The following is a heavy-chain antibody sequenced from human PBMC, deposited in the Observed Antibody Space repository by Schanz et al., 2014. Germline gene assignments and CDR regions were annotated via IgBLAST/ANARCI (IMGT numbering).Heavy chain of an antibody. CDR3: AGTYCSSTSCYTGYYYMDV. CDR2: IIPILGIA. J-gene: IGHJ6*03. Sequence: QVQLVQSGAEVKKPGPSVKVSCKASGGTFSSYTISWVRQAPGQGLEWMGRIIPILGIANYAQNFQDRVTITADKATSTAYMELTRLRSEDTAVYYCAGTYCSSTSCYTGYYYMDVWGKGTTVTVSS. CDR1: GGTFSSYT. V-gene: IGHV1-69*02. D-gene: IGHD2-2*02.